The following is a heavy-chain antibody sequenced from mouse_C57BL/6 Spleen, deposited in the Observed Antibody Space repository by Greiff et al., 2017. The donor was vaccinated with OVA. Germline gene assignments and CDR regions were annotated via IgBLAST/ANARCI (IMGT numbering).Heavy chain of an antibody. Sequence: QVQLQQSGPELVKPGASVKISCKASGYAFSSSWMNWVKQRPGKGLEWIGRIYPGDGDTNYNGKFKGKATLTADKSSSTAYMQLSSLTSEDSAVYSCARRDDSSGDGAWFADWGQGTLVTVSA. CDR1: GYAFSSSW. CDR3: ARRDDSSGDGAWFAD. J-gene: IGHJ3*01. CDR2: IYPGDGDT. D-gene: IGHD3-2*02. V-gene: IGHV1-82*01.